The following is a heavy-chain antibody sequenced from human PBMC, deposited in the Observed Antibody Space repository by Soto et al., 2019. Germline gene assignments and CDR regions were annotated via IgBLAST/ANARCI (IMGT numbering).Heavy chain of an antibody. V-gene: IGHV4-59*01. CDR2: IFYSGST. CDR1: GGSISSYY. CDR3: ARTALGWFDP. J-gene: IGHJ5*02. D-gene: IGHD2-21*02. Sequence: SETLSLTCIVSGGSISSYYWIWIRQPPGKGLEWIGYIFYSGSTNQSPSLKSRVTISVDTSKNQFSLKLRSVTAADTAVYYCARTALGWFDPWGQGTLVTVS.